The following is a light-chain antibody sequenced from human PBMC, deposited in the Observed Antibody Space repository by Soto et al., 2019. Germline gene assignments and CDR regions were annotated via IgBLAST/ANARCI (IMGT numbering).Light chain of an antibody. CDR1: PSINNT. CDR3: QQYNNWPRIN. J-gene: IGKJ5*01. V-gene: IGKV3-15*01. CDR2: DAS. Sequence: ILIAPSPATLSLSPVAIVNLPRNCSPSINNTLTWYQQKPGQAPRLLIYDASTRATGIPARFSGSGSGTEFTLTISSLQSEDFAVYYCQQYNNWPRINFGQGTRLEIK.